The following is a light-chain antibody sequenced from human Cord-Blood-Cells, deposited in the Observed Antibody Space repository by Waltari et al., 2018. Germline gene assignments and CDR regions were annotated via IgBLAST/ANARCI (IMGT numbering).Light chain of an antibody. CDR3: CSYAGSYTFEDVV. CDR1: SSDVGGYNY. Sequence: QSALTQPRSVSGSPGQPATISCTGTSSDVGGYNYVSWYQQHPGKAPNLMLYDVSKRPSGVPDRFSGSKSGNTASLTISGLQAEDEADYYCCSYAGSYTFEDVVFGGGTKLTVL. J-gene: IGLJ2*01. V-gene: IGLV2-11*01. CDR2: DVS.